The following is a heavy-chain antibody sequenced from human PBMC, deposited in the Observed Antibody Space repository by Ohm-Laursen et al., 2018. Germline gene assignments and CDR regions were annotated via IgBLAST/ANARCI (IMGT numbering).Heavy chain of an antibody. D-gene: IGHD1-26*01. Sequence: SLRLSCAASGITTRSYWMSWIRQAPGKGLEWVGRIKSKTDGGTTDYAAPVKGRFTISRDDSKNTLYLQMNSLKTEDTAVYYCSYSGYYYGMDVWGQGTTVTVSS. CDR2: IKSKTDGGTT. J-gene: IGHJ6*02. CDR1: GITTRSYW. V-gene: IGHV3-15*01. CDR3: SYSGYYYGMDV.